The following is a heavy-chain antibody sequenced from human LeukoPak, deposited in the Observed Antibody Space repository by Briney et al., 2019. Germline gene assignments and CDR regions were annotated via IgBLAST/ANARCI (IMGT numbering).Heavy chain of an antibody. CDR3: ASNPNYYDILNGSTPKYYFDY. D-gene: IGHD3-9*01. Sequence: SVKVSCKASGGTFSSYAISWVRQAPGQGLDWMGGIIPIFGTANYAQKFQGRVTITADESTSTAYMELSSLRSEDTAVYYCASNPNYYDILNGSTPKYYFDYWGQGTLVTVSS. V-gene: IGHV1-69*13. CDR2: IIPIFGTA. J-gene: IGHJ4*02. CDR1: GGTFSSYA.